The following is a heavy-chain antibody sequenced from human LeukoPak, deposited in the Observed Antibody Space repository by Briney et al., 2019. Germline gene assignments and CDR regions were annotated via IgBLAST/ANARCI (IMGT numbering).Heavy chain of an antibody. V-gene: IGHV3-30*18. Sequence: GGSLRLSCAASGLTFSSYGMHWVRQAPGKGLEWVAVISYDGSNKYYADSVKGRFTISRDNSKNTLYLQMNSLRAEDTAVYYCAKSEDTAMVYYYYYYGMDVWGQGTTVTVSS. CDR2: ISYDGSNK. CDR3: AKSEDTAMVYYYYYYGMDV. J-gene: IGHJ6*02. D-gene: IGHD5-18*01. CDR1: GLTFSSYG.